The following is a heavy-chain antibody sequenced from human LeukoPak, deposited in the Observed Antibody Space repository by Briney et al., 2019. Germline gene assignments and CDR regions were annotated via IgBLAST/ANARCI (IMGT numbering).Heavy chain of an antibody. D-gene: IGHD3-22*01. Sequence: SETLSLTCTVSGASIGDYYWNWIRQPAGKGLERIGRIYISGSTNYNPSLRSRVTMSIDTSKNQFSLKLTSMTAADSAVYYCVRDPTGLLRPTNWFDPWGQGTLVTVSS. V-gene: IGHV4-4*07. J-gene: IGHJ5*02. CDR2: IYISGST. CDR1: GASIGDYY. CDR3: VRDPTGLLRPTNWFDP.